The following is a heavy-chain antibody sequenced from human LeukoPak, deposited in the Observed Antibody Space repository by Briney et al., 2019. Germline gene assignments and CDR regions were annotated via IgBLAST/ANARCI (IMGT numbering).Heavy chain of an antibody. CDR3: ARGWGQQLWLGYFDY. CDR2: INAGNGNT. Sequence: GASVKVSCKASGYTFTSYAMHWVRQAPGQRLEWMGWINAGNGNTKYSQKFQGRVTITRDTSASTAYMELSSLRSEDTAVYYCARGWGQQLWLGYFDYWGQGTLVTVSS. J-gene: IGHJ4*02. CDR1: GYTFTSYA. D-gene: IGHD5-18*01. V-gene: IGHV1-3*01.